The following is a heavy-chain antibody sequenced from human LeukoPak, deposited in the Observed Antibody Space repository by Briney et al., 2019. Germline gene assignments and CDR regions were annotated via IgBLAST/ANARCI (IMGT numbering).Heavy chain of an antibody. V-gene: IGHV1-69*06. D-gene: IGHD3-22*01. CDR2: IITIFGAA. J-gene: IGHJ4*02. Sequence: GASVKVSCKASGGTFSTYTFSWVRQAPGQGLEWIGRIITIFGAAIYAQKFQGRVTMTEDTSTDTAYMELSSLRSEDTAVYYCATLTDSSGYELWGQGTLVTVSS. CDR3: ATLTDSSGYEL. CDR1: GGTFSTYT.